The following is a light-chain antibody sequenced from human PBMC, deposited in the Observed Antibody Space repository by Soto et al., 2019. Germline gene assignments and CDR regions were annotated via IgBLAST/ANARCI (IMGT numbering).Light chain of an antibody. V-gene: IGLV2-8*01. Sequence: QSALTQPPSASGSPGQSVTISCTGTSSDVGGYNYVSWYQQHPGKAPKLMIYEVNKRPSGVPDRFSGSKSGNTASLTVSGLQAEDEADYYCNSYAGSPYVFATGTKLTVL. CDR3: NSYAGSPYV. J-gene: IGLJ1*01. CDR1: SSDVGGYNY. CDR2: EVN.